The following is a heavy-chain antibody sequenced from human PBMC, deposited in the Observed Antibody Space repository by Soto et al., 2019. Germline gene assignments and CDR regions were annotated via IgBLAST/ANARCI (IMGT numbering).Heavy chain of an antibody. CDR2: IYYSGST. D-gene: IGHD1-26*01. Sequence: QVQLQESGPGLVKPSETLSLTCTVSGGSVSSGSYYWSWIRQPPGKGLEWIGYIYYSGSTTCNPSRERRVTISVDTSKNQFSLKLSSVPAADTAVYSCARAGLGDGSDYWGQGTLVTVSS. CDR3: ARAGLGDGSDY. V-gene: IGHV4-61*01. CDR1: GGSVSSGSYY. J-gene: IGHJ4*02.